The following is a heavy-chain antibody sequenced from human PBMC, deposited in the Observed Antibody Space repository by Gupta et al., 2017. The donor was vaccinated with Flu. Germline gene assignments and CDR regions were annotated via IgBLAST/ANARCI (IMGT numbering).Heavy chain of an antibody. CDR3: ARESLVTTVGREAPPAMDV. V-gene: IGHV3-48*02. J-gene: IGHJ6*02. D-gene: IGHD4-4*01. CDR1: GFTFSSYS. CDR2: ISSSSSTI. Sequence: EVQLVESGGSLVQPGGSLRLSCAASGFTFSSYSMNWVRQAPGQGLEWVSYISSSSSTIYYADSVKGRFTISRDNAKNSLYLQMNSLRDEDTAVYYCARESLVTTVGREAPPAMDVWGQGTTVTVSS.